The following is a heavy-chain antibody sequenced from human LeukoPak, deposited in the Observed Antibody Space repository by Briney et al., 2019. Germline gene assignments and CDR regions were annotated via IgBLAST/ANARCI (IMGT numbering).Heavy chain of an antibody. CDR1: GFTFSSYA. D-gene: IGHD2-15*01. CDR2: ISGSGGST. CDR3: XXXXXXXXXXXXXSGGSCYPNNWFDP. V-gene: IGHV3-23*01. Sequence: PGGSLRLSCAASGFTFSSYAMSWVRQAPGKGLEWVSAISGSGGSTYYADSVKGRFTISKDNSKNTLYLQMNSLRAEDTAVYYXXXXXXXXXXXXXXSGGSCYPNNWFDPWGQGTLVTVSS. J-gene: IGHJ5*02.